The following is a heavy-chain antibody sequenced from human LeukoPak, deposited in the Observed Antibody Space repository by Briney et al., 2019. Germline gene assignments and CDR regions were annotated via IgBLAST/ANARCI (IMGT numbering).Heavy chain of an antibody. CDR1: GFTFDDYT. J-gene: IGHJ6*03. Sequence: PGGSLRLSCAASGFTFDDYTMHWVRQAPGKGLEWVSLISWDGGSTYYADSVKGRFTISRDNSKNSLYLQMNSLRTEDTALYYCAKDMYGSGGPWDYYMDVWGKGTTVTVSS. CDR3: AKDMYGSGGPWDYYMDV. CDR2: ISWDGGST. D-gene: IGHD3-10*01. V-gene: IGHV3-43*01.